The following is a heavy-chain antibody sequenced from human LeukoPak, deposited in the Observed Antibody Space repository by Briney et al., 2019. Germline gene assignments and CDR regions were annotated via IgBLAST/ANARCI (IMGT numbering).Heavy chain of an antibody. V-gene: IGHV1-46*01. CDR3: ARGFDWLEVYFDY. CDR1: GYTFTSYH. CDR2: INPSGGST. Sequence: VASVKVSCKASGYTFTSYHMHWVRQAPGQGLEWMGIINPSGGSTNYAQRFRGRVTMTRDMSTGKVYMELSSLTSDDTAVYYCARGFDWLEVYFDYWGQGTLVTVSS. J-gene: IGHJ4*02. D-gene: IGHD3-9*01.